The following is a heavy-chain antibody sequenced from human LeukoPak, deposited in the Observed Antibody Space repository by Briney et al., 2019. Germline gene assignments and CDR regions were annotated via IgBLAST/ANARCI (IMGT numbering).Heavy chain of an antibody. V-gene: IGHV3-53*01. CDR1: GFTVITND. J-gene: IGHJ4*02. D-gene: IGHD1-14*01. CDR3: ARGVEPLAANTLAY. Sequence: PGGSLRLSCAASGFTVITNDMTWVRQAPGKGLEWVSVLYSDGNTKYADSVQGRFTISRDNSKNTLYLEMNSLSPDDTAVYYCARGVEPLAANTLAYWGQGTLSPSPQ. CDR2: LYSDGNT.